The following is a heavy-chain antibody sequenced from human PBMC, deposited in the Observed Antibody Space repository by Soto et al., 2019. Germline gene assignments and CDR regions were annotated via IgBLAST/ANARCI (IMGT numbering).Heavy chain of an antibody. D-gene: IGHD2-15*01. J-gene: IGHJ4*02. Sequence: SVKVSCKASGGSLSTNPISWVRQAPGQGLEWMGGTGSGTGPGNHAQKFQGRLTVTADKSTSTVYMELTNLSSEDTAVYYCARRDSGGFYRSFDSWGQGTLVTVSS. V-gene: IGHV1-69*06. CDR2: TGSGTGPG. CDR1: GGSLSTNP. CDR3: ARRDSGGFYRSFDS.